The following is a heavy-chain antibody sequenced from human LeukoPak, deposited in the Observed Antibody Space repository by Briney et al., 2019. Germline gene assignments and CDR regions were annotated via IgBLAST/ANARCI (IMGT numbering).Heavy chain of an antibody. CDR1: GYSFTSYW. V-gene: IGHV5-51*01. J-gene: IGHJ6*03. D-gene: IGHD3-22*01. Sequence: GESLKISCKGSGYSFTSYWIGWVRQMPGKGLEWMGIIYPGDSDTRYSPSFQGQVTISADKSISTAYLQWSSLKASDTAMYYCARSSFGSGSSGYYYYYYMDVWGKGTTVTVSS. CDR3: ARSSFGSGSSGYYYYYYMDV. CDR2: IYPGDSDT.